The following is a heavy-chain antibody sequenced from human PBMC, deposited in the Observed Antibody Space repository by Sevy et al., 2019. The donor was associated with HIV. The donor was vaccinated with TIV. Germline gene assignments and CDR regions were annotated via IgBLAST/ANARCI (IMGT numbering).Heavy chain of an antibody. D-gene: IGHD1-26*01. V-gene: IGHV3-48*02. J-gene: IGHJ3*02. CDR2: ISSSGTSI. CDR3: ARDWVAGGAFDI. CDR1: GFTFSSYT. Sequence: GGSLRLSCATSGFTFSSYTMNWVRQAPGKGLEWISYISSSGTSIYYADSVTGRFTISRDNAKDSLYLQMNSLRDEDTAVYYCARDWVAGGAFDIWGQGTMVTVSS.